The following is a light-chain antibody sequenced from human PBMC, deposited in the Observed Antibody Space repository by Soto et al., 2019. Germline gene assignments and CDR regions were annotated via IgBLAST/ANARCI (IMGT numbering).Light chain of an antibody. CDR1: SSDVGGYNY. J-gene: IGLJ1*01. CDR3: SSYAGSNNLI. V-gene: IGLV2-8*01. CDR2: EVS. Sequence: QSALTKPPSASGSPGQSATISCTGTSSDVGGYNYVSWYQQHPGKAPKLMIYEVSKRPSGVPDRFSGSKSGNTASLTVSGLQAEDEADYYCSSYAGSNNLIFGTGTKLTVL.